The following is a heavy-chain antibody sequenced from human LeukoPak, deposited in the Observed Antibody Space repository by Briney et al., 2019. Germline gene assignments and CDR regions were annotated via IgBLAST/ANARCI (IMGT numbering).Heavy chain of an antibody. Sequence: SETLSLTCAVYGGSFNGYYWSWIRQPPGKGLEWIGEINYSGSTNYNPSPKSRVTISVDTSKNQFSLKLSSVTAADTAVYYCAREDSSGYYEYWGQGTLVTVSS. CDR1: GGSFNGYY. J-gene: IGHJ4*02. V-gene: IGHV4-34*01. CDR3: AREDSSGYYEY. D-gene: IGHD3-22*01. CDR2: INYSGST.